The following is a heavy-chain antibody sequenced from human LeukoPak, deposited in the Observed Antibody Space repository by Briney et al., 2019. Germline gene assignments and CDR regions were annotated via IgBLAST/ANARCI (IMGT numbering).Heavy chain of an antibody. J-gene: IGHJ4*02. Sequence: ASVKVSCKASGYTFTDYYTHWVRQAPGQGLEWMGRINPNSGGTNYAQKFQGRVTMTRDTSISIGYMELSRLKSDDTAIYYCTADKKLGDFDYWGQGTLVTVSS. CDR3: TADKKLGDFDY. D-gene: IGHD7-27*01. CDR1: GYTFTDYY. V-gene: IGHV1-2*06. CDR2: INPNSGGT.